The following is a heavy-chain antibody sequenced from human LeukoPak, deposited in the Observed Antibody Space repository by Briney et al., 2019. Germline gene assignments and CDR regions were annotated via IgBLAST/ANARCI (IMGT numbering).Heavy chain of an antibody. D-gene: IGHD4-11*01. Sequence: ASVKVSCTASGYTFTGYYMHWARQAPGQGLEWMGWINPNSGGTNYAQKFQGRVTMTRDTSISTAYMELSSLRSDDTAVYYCAREGANDDYSNYYFDYWGQGTLVTVSS. CDR2: INPNSGGT. V-gene: IGHV1-2*02. CDR3: AREGANDDYSNYYFDY. J-gene: IGHJ4*02. CDR1: GYTFTGYY.